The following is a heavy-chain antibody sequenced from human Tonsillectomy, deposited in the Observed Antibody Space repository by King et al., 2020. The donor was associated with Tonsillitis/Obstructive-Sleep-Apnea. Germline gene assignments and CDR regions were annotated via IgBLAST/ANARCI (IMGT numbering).Heavy chain of an antibody. Sequence: VQLVESGGGLLQPGGSLRLSCAASKFTFSSYEMNWVRQAPGKGLEWVSYISSSGTTIYYADSVKGRFTISRDNAKNSLYLQMNSLRAEDTAVYYCARGSLSRGYCSSTNCPIDAFYFWGRETMVTVSS. CDR2: ISSSGTTI. D-gene: IGHD2-2*01. CDR1: KFTFSSYE. CDR3: ARGSLSRGYCSSTNCPIDAFYF. J-gene: IGHJ3*01. V-gene: IGHV3-48*03.